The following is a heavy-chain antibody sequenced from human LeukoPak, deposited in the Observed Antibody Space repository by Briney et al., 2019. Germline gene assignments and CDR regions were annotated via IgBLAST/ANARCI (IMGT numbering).Heavy chain of an antibody. CDR2: MSGSGGST. J-gene: IGHJ4*02. V-gene: IGHV3-23*01. Sequence: PGGSLRLSCAASGFTFSNYAMSWVRQAPGKGLEWVSAMSGSGGSTNYADSVKGRFTISRDNFKNTLYLQMNSLRAEDTAVYYCAKDRGVIFDSYFDYWGQGTLVTVSS. D-gene: IGHD3/OR15-3a*01. CDR1: GFTFSNYA. CDR3: AKDRGVIFDSYFDY.